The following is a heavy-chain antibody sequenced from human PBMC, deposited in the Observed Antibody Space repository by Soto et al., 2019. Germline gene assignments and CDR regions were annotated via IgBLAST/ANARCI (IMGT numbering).Heavy chain of an antibody. CDR3: ARHHTYCSSTSCPNWFDP. CDR1: GYSFTSYW. Sequence: GESLKISCKGSGYSFTSYWIGWVRQMPGKGLERMGIIYPGDSDTRYSPSFQGQVTISADKSISTAYLQWSSLKASDTAMYYCARHHTYCSSTSCPNWFDPWGQGTLVTVSS. V-gene: IGHV5-51*01. D-gene: IGHD2-2*01. CDR2: IYPGDSDT. J-gene: IGHJ5*02.